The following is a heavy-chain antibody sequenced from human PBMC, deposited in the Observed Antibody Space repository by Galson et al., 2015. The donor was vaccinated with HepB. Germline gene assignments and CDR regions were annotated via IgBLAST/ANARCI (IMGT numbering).Heavy chain of an antibody. CDR1: GFTFSDYY. V-gene: IGHV3-11*03. Sequence: SLRLSCAASGFTFSDYYMNWIRQAPGKGLEWVSYISGSGGYINYADSVKGRFTISRDNAKNSLYLQMNRLRAEDTAVYYCVSPLYSGSSHDAFDIWGQGTMVTVSS. J-gene: IGHJ3*02. CDR3: VSPLYSGSSHDAFDI. D-gene: IGHD1-26*01. CDR2: ISGSGGYI.